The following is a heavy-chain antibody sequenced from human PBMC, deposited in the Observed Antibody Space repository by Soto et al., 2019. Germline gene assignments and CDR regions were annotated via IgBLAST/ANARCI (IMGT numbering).Heavy chain of an antibody. J-gene: IGHJ4*02. V-gene: IGHV4-39*01. Sequence: QVQLQQSGPGLLKPSETLSLTCTVSGGSISSPSYNWGWGLQPPGKGPEWIGSFFYGGRTHYSPGLASRLSISVDTARSQVSLILTSVTAADTAVYYCATVASTHFDSWGQGALVVVSS. D-gene: IGHD1-1*01. CDR3: ATVASTHFDS. CDR2: FFYGGRT. CDR1: GGSISSPSYN.